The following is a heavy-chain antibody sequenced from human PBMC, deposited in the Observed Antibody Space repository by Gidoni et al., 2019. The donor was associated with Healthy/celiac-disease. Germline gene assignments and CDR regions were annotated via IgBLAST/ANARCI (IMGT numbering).Heavy chain of an antibody. CDR3: ARRPTYCSSTSCLDY. CDR2: IYYSGST. V-gene: IGHV4-39*01. D-gene: IGHD2-2*01. CDR1: GGSISSSSYY. Sequence: QLQLQESGPGLVKPSETLSLTCTVSGGSISSSSYYWGWIRQPPGKGLEWIGSIYYSGSTYYNPSLKSRVTISVDTSKNQFSLKLSSVTAADTAVYYCARRPTYCSSTSCLDYWGQGTLVTVSS. J-gene: IGHJ4*02.